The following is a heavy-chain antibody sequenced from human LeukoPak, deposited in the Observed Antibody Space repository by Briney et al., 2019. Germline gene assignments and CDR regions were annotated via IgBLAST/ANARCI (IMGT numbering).Heavy chain of an antibody. CDR2: ISGSGGTT. CDR3: APRLRGYSYGPPTPSFDY. CDR1: GFTFSSYD. J-gene: IGHJ4*02. D-gene: IGHD5-18*01. Sequence: PGGSLRLSCAASGFTFSSYDMSWVRQAPGKGLEWVSGISGSGGTTYYADSVKGRFTISRDNSKNTLYLQMNSLRAEDTAVYYCAPRLRGYSYGPPTPSFDYWGQGTLVTVSS. V-gene: IGHV3-23*01.